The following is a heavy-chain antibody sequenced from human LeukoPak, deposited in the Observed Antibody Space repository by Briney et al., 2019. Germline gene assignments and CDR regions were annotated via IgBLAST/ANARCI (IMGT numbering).Heavy chain of an antibody. J-gene: IGHJ5*02. CDR3: ARGQTSTPRWFDP. V-gene: IGHV3-21*01. Sequence: GGSLRLSCAASGFTFSSYSMNWVRQAPGKGLEWVSSISSSSSYIYYADSVKGRFTISRDNAKNSLYLQMNSLRAEGTAVYYCARGQTSTPRWFDPWGQGTLVTVSS. CDR2: ISSSSSYI. D-gene: IGHD1-7*01. CDR1: GFTFSSYS.